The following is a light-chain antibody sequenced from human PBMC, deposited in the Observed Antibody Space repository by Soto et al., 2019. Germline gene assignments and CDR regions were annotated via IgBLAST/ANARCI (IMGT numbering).Light chain of an antibody. V-gene: IGKV3-20*01. CDR2: GAS. CDR3: QQYGSSPFT. CDR1: QSVSSSY. J-gene: IGKJ3*01. Sequence: EMVLTQSPGTLSLSPGERATLSCRASQSVSSSYLAWYQQKPGQAPRLLIYGASSRATGIPDRFSGSGSGTDFTLTISRLEPDDFAVYYCQQYGSSPFTFGPGTKVDIK.